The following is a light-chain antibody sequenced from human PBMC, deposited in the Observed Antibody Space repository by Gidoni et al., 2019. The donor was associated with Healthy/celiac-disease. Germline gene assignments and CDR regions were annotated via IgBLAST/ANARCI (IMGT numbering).Light chain of an antibody. CDR3: NSYTSSSSSDVV. CDR1: SSAVGGYNY. V-gene: IGLV2-14*01. CDR2: EVS. J-gene: IGLJ2*01. Sequence: SSLTQPASVSGSPGPSITITCTGTSSAVGGYNYVSWYQQHPGKAPKLMIYEVSNRPAGVSKRYSGSKSGNTDSLTMTGRQTEDEAEDYCNSYTSSSSSDVVFGGGTKLTVL.